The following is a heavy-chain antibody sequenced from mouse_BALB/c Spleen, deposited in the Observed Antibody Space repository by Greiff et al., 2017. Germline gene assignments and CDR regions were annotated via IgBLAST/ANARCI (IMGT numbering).Heavy chain of an antibody. CDR1: GFTFSSYA. CDR2: ISSGGSYT. V-gene: IGHV5-9-4*01. D-gene: IGHD1-2*01. CDR3: ARGITTATGLNY. Sequence: EVKLVESGGGLVKPGGSLKLSCAASGFTFSSYAMSWVRQSPEKRLEWVAEISSGGSYTYYPDTVTGRFTISRDNAKNTLYLEMSSLRSEDTAMYYCARGITTATGLNYWGQGTTLTVSS. J-gene: IGHJ2*01.